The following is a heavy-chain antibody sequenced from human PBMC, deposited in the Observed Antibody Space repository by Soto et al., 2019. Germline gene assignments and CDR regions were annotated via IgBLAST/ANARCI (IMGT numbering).Heavy chain of an antibody. CDR2: INPSSGST. CDR3: TTAGNSRPFHYFDY. V-gene: IGHV1-46*03. D-gene: IGHD6-19*01. J-gene: IGHJ4*02. Sequence: QVHLVQSGAEVKKPGASVKVSCKASGYTFTKYYMHWVRQAPGQGLEWMGIINPSSGSTNYAQKFQGRVTMTSDTSTSTVHMNLSSLRSEDTAVYYCTTAGNSRPFHYFDYWGQGTLVTVSS. CDR1: GYTFTKYY.